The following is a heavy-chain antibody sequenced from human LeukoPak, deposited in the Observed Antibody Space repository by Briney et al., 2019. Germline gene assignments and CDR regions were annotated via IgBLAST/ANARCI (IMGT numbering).Heavy chain of an antibody. J-gene: IGHJ5*02. D-gene: IGHD5-12*01. V-gene: IGHV1-8*03. CDR2: MNPNSGNT. CDR3: ARDIRGYSGNWFDP. Sequence: ASVKVSCKASGYTFTSYDINWVRQATGQGLEWMGWMNPNSGNTGCAQKFQGRVTITRNTSISTAYMELSSLRSEDTAVYYCARDIRGYSGNWFDPWGQGTLVTVSS. CDR1: GYTFTSYD.